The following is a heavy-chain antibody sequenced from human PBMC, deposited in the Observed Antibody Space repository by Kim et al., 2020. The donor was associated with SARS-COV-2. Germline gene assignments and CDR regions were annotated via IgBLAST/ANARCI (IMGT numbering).Heavy chain of an antibody. Sequence: TTYNPSLKSRVTISVDTSKNQFSLKLSSVTAADTAVYYCARSTVTEGIDYWGQGTLVTVSS. CDR3: ARSTVTEGIDY. V-gene: IGHV4-34*01. D-gene: IGHD4-17*01. CDR2: T. J-gene: IGHJ4*02.